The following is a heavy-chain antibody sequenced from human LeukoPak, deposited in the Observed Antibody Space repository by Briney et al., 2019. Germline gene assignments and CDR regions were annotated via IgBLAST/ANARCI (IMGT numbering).Heavy chain of an antibody. Sequence: SVKVSCKASGFTFTSSAMQWVRQARGQRLEWIGWIVVGSGNTNYAQKFQERVTITRDMSASTAYMELSSLRSEDTAVYYCAAMYCSGGSCYGEFDPWGQGTLVTVSS. CDR3: AAMYCSGGSCYGEFDP. D-gene: IGHD2-15*01. CDR1: GFTFTSSA. V-gene: IGHV1-58*02. J-gene: IGHJ5*02. CDR2: IVVGSGNT.